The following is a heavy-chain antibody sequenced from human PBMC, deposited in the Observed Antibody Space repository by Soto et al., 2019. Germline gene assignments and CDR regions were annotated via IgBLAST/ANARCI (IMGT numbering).Heavy chain of an antibody. CDR1: CFIVSNTY. J-gene: IGHJ4*02. CDR3: ATRMTTAPY. D-gene: IGHD4-17*01. CDR2: IYSGGGT. V-gene: IGHV3-66*01. Sequence: EVRLVQSGGGLVQPGGSLRLSCPAPCFIVSNTYISWVRQPPGKGLEWVSLIYSGGGTNYAESVKGRFTISRDNSKNTLYLQMNSLKAEDTGIYYCATRMTTAPYWGQGTVVTVSS.